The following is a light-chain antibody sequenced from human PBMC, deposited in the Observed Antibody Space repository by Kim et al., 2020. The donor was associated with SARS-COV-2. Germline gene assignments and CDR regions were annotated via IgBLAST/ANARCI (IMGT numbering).Light chain of an antibody. CDR2: YDS. Sequence: SYELTQPPSVSVAPGKTARITCGGNNIGSKSVHWYQQKPGQAPVLVIYYDSDRPSGIPERFSGSNSGNTATLTISRVEAGDEADYQVWDSSSDLSYVFGTGTKVTVL. V-gene: IGLV3-21*04. CDR3: QVWDSSSDLSYV. J-gene: IGLJ1*01. CDR1: NIGSKS.